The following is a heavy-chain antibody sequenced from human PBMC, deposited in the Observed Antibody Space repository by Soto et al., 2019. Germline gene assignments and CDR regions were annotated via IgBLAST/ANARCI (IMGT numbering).Heavy chain of an antibody. V-gene: IGHV1-69*01. CDR2: LIPLLGTA. Sequence: QVQLVQSGAEVKKLGSSVKVSCKASGGTFSSYAISWVRQAPGQGLEWMGGLIPLLGTANYAQKVQDRVTITADESTSTAYMELSSLRSEDTAVYYCARGPRPGYFDYWGQGTLVTVSS. CDR1: GGTFSSYA. CDR3: ARGPRPGYFDY. J-gene: IGHJ4*02.